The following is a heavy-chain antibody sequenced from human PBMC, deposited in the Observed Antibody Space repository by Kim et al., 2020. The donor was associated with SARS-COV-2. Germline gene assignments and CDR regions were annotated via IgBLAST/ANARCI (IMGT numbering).Heavy chain of an antibody. CDR3: AKTQGPRYYYMDV. V-gene: IGHV3-23*01. CDR1: GFTFSTDA. Sequence: GGSLRLSCTASGFTFSTDAMSWVRQAPGKGLEWGSTLTNTGDTTYYADSVKGRFSITRDNPKNTMYLQMNSLRAEDTDAYYCAKTQGPRYYYMDVWAKGT. J-gene: IGHJ6*03. CDR2: LTNTGDTT.